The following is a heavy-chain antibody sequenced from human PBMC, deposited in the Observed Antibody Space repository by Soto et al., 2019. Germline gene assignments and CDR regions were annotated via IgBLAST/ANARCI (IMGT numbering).Heavy chain of an antibody. Sequence: QVQLQQWGAGLSKPSETLSLTCAVYGGSLSGYYWSWIRQPPGKGLVWIGEINHSGSTNYNPSLKSRVTISVDTSKNQFSLKLNSVTAADTAVYYCARPQVRGYCSSISCYTDGMDVWGQGTTVTVSS. J-gene: IGHJ6*02. CDR3: ARPQVRGYCSSISCYTDGMDV. D-gene: IGHD2-2*02. V-gene: IGHV4-34*01. CDR2: INHSGST. CDR1: GGSLSGYY.